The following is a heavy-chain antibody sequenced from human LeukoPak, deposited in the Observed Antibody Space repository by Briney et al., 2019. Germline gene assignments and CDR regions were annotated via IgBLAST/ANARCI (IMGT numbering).Heavy chain of an antibody. Sequence: GGSLRLSCAASGFTFSSYSMNWVRQAPGKGLEWVSSISSSSSYIYYADSVKGRFTISRDNAKNSLYLQMNSLRAEDTAVYHCARDRSLRLFDYWGQGTLVTVSS. D-gene: IGHD3-10*01. CDR3: ARDRSLRLFDY. J-gene: IGHJ4*02. CDR1: GFTFSSYS. V-gene: IGHV3-21*01. CDR2: ISSSSSYI.